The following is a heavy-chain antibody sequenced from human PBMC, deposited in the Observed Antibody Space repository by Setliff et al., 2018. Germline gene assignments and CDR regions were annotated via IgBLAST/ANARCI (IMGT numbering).Heavy chain of an antibody. CDR3: ARMSGFLYMEV. V-gene: IGHV4-61*09. J-gene: IGHJ6*03. CDR1: GDSISSRRSY. D-gene: IGHD3-3*01. Sequence: PSETLSLTCTVSGDSISSRRSYWGWFRQPAGKGLEWIGQIYTSWSTNYNPSLKGRATFSIDASKKQFSLKLTSVTAADTAVYYCARMSGFLYMEVWGKGTTVTVSS. CDR2: IYTSWST.